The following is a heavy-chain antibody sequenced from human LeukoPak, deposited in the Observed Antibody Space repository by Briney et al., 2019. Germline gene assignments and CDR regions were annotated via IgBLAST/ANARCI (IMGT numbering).Heavy chain of an antibody. J-gene: IGHJ6*03. CDR2: ISAYNGNT. V-gene: IGHV1-18*01. D-gene: IGHD3-22*01. Sequence: ASVKVSCKASGYTFTSYGISWVRQAPRQGLEWMGWISAYNGNTNYAQKLQGRVTMTTDTSTSTAYMELRSLRSDDTAVYYCARGHNFFDSSGYRGLYYYYMDVWGKGTTVTISS. CDR3: ARGHNFFDSSGYRGLYYYYMDV. CDR1: GYTFTSYG.